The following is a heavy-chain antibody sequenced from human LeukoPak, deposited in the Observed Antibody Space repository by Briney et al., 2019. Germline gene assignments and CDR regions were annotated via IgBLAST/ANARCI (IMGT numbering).Heavy chain of an antibody. CDR1: GFTFSSYW. Sequence: PGGSLRLSCAASGFTFSSYWMSWVRQAPRKGLEWVANIKQDGSEKYYVDSVKGRFTISRDNAKNSLYLQMNSLRAEDTAVYYCARGGWSYYYYYYYMDVWGKGSTVTVSS. J-gene: IGHJ6*03. CDR3: ARGGWSYYYYYYYMDV. D-gene: IGHD3-22*01. CDR2: IKQDGSEK. V-gene: IGHV3-7*04.